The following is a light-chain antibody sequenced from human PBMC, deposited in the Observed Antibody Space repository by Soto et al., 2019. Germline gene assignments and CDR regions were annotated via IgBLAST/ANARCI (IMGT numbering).Light chain of an antibody. J-gene: IGKJ1*01. CDR3: EKYNDKSRT. Sequence: IHMTQSPATLCAAVGDTLTITSLASQSISVWLAWYQQKPGKAPDLLIYMRSSLRSGVPSRFSGSGSGIEFTLTINGLQPDDCETYYCEKYNDKSRTFGQGTKVDIK. CDR1: QSISVW. CDR2: MRS. V-gene: IGKV1-5*03.